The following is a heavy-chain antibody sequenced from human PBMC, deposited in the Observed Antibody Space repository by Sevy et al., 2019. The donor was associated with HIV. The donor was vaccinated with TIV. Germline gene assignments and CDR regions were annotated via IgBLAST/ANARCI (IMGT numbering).Heavy chain of an antibody. D-gene: IGHD2-2*01. Sequence: SVKVSCKASGGTFSSYAISWVRQAPGQVLEWMGGIIPIFGTANYAQKFQGRVTITADESTSTAYMELSSLRSEDTAVYYCARDSRGPAATHYYYGMDVWGQGTTVTVSS. V-gene: IGHV1-69*13. CDR3: ARDSRGPAATHYYYGMDV. CDR1: GGTFSSYA. J-gene: IGHJ6*02. CDR2: IIPIFGTA.